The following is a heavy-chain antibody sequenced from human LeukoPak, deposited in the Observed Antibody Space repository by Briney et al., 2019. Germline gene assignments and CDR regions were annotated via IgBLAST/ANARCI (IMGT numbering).Heavy chain of an antibody. CDR1: GFRFSDYY. CDR3: ARDHNNWNYGVIDL. J-gene: IGHJ5*02. CDR2: ISGNTPTI. D-gene: IGHD1-7*01. Sequence: GGSLRLSCAASGFRFSDYYMSWIRQVPGRGLEWLSYISGNTPTIYYADTVKGRFTISRDNDKNSLYLHMNSLRAEDTAVYYCARDHNNWNYGVIDLWGQGTLVSVSS. V-gene: IGHV3-11*04.